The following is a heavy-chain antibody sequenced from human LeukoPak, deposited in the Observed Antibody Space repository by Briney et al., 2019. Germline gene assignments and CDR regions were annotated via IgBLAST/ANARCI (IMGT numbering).Heavy chain of an antibody. J-gene: IGHJ4*02. CDR3: ARDQACCGGDCYFDF. CDR1: DYSISSAYY. V-gene: IGHV4-38-2*02. Sequence: SETLSPTCAVSDYSISSAYYWGWIRQPPGKGLEWIGSIYHSGSTDYNPSLKSRVTISVDTSKNQFSLKLRSVTAADTAVYYCARDQACCGGDCYFDFWGQGTLVTVSS. D-gene: IGHD2-21*02. CDR2: IYHSGST.